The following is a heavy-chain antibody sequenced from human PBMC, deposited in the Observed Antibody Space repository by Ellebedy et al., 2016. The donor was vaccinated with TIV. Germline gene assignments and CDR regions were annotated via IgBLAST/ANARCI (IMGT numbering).Heavy chain of an antibody. J-gene: IGHJ4*02. V-gene: IGHV3-53*04. CDR1: GFILSTNH. CDR3: AKGSFPFGDKSERIYSFQY. Sequence: GESLKISCTASGFILSTNHISWLLHSPGRGLEWVGGYTNYAASGKGRFTISTHNSRNTLYLQMTNLRTEDTAVYYCAKGSFPFGDKSERIYSFQYWGKGTLVTVSS. D-gene: IGHD3-10*01. CDR2: GYT.